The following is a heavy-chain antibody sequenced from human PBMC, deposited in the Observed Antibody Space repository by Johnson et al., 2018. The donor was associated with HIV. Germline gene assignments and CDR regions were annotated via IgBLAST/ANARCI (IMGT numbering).Heavy chain of an antibody. CDR3: ARASGFDM. CDR2: IRYDGSNK. Sequence: QVQLVESGGGVVQPGGSLRLSCAASGFIFRNYGMHWVRQAPGKGLEWVAFIRYDGSNKYYADSVKGRFTISRDNSKNTLYLQMNSLRVDDTAVYYCARASGFDMWGQGTMVTVSS. CDR1: GFIFRNYG. J-gene: IGHJ3*02. D-gene: IGHD1-26*01. V-gene: IGHV3-30*02.